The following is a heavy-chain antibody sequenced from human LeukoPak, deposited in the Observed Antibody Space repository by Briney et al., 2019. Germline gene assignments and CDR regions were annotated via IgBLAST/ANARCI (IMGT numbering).Heavy chain of an antibody. Sequence: GGSLRLSCAPSGFTFSRHGMHWVRQAPGKGLEWVVIISNDGSRKYYAHSVEGRFTISRDNSKNTLYLQMDSLRAEDTAVYYCARDRAWNYFDYWGQGTLVTVSS. CDR3: ARDRAWNYFDY. V-gene: IGHV3-30*03. D-gene: IGHD3-3*01. CDR1: GFTFSRHG. CDR2: ISNDGSRK. J-gene: IGHJ4*02.